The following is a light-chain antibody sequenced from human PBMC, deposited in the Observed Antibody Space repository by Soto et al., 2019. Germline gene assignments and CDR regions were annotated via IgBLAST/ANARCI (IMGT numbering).Light chain of an antibody. Sequence: EIVLTQSPGTLSLSPGERATLSCRASQSVSSSYLAWYQQKPGQAPRLLIYGASSRATGIPDRFRVSASGTDFTLTISRLEPEDFAVYYCQHYGTSALFGPGTKVDIK. CDR2: GAS. J-gene: IGKJ3*01. CDR1: QSVSSSY. CDR3: QHYGTSAL. V-gene: IGKV3-20*01.